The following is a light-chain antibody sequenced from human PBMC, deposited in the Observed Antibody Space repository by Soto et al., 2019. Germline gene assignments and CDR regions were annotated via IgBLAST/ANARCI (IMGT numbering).Light chain of an antibody. J-gene: IGKJ5*01. CDR3: QQRSNWPIT. CDR1: QSVSNF. CDR2: DTS. V-gene: IGKV3-11*01. Sequence: EIVLTQSPGTLSLSPGKRATLSCRASQSVSNFLAWYQQKPGQAPRLLIYDTSNRATGIPARFSGSGSGTDFTLTINILVPADFAVYYCQQRSNWPITCGQGTRLEIK.